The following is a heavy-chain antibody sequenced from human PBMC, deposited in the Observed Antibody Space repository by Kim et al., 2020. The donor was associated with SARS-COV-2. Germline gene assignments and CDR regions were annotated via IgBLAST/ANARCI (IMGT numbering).Heavy chain of an antibody. CDR3: ARVPGGRVLRYFDWFDY. CDR2: ISAYNGNT. Sequence: ASVKVSCKASGYTFTSYGISWVRQAPGQGLEWMGWISAYNGNTNYAQKLQGRVTMTTGTSTSTAYMELRSLRSDDTAVYYCARVPGGRVLRYFDWFDYWGQGTLVTVSS. D-gene: IGHD3-9*01. CDR1: GYTFTSYG. V-gene: IGHV1-18*01. J-gene: IGHJ4*02.